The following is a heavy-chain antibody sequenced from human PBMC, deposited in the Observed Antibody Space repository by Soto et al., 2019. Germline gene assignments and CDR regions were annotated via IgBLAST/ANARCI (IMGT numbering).Heavy chain of an antibody. CDR3: ARDREYYDSSGLYFDY. CDR2: TYYGWNT. Sequence: TSETLSLTCIVSGGSIIDYYWSWIRQPPGKGLEWIGYTYYGWNTNYNPSLKSRVTISVDTSKNQFSLELISVTAADTAVYYCARDREYYDSSGLYFDYWGQGTLVTVSS. D-gene: IGHD3-22*01. J-gene: IGHJ4*02. CDR1: GGSIIDYY. V-gene: IGHV4-59*01.